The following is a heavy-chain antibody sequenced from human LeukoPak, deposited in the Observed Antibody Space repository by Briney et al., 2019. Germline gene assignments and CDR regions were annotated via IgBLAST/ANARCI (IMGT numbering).Heavy chain of an antibody. CDR1: GGSSRNDDSY. V-gene: IGHV4-30-4*01. J-gene: IGHJ5*02. CDR3: ARFWSGYPQNWLDP. Sequence: PSETLSLTCTVSGGSSRNDDSYWSWIRQSPGKGLEWMGYIYYRGNTYYNPSLKSRLTISVDTSKSQFSLKLSSVTAADTAVYFCARFWSGYPQNWLDPWGQGTLVTVSS. D-gene: IGHD3-3*01. CDR2: IYYRGNT.